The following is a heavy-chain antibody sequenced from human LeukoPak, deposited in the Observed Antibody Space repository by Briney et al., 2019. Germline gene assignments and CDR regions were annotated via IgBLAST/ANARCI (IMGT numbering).Heavy chain of an antibody. Sequence: SRTLSLSCVVSGGSMSSISWWSWVRQPPGQGLEWIGEISLSGLTNYNPSLKSRVTMSLDKSKNHLSLNLTSGTAADTAVYYCSRESGAFSPFGYWGQGTLVTVSS. V-gene: IGHV4-4*02. J-gene: IGHJ4*02. CDR1: GGSMSSISW. CDR2: ISLSGLT. D-gene: IGHD1-26*01. CDR3: SRESGAFSPFGY.